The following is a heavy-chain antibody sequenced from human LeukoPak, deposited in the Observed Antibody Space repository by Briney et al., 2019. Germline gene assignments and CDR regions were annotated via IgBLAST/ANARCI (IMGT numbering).Heavy chain of an antibody. Sequence: SETLSLTCTVSGGSISGSSYYWDWIRQPAGKGLEWIGRIYTSGSTNYNPSLKSRVTISVDTSKNQFSLKLSSVTAADTAVYYCARELRTGGSYYYYYYMDVWGKGTTVTISS. CDR2: IYTSGST. D-gene: IGHD1-26*01. J-gene: IGHJ6*03. CDR1: GGSISGSSYY. CDR3: ARELRTGGSYYYYYYMDV. V-gene: IGHV4-61*02.